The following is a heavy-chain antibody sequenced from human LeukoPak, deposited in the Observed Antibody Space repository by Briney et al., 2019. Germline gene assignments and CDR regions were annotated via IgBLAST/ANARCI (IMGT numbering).Heavy chain of an antibody. CDR2: IYYSGST. V-gene: IGHV4-39*01. Sequence: TSETLSLTCTVSGGSISSSSYYWGWIRQPPGKGLEWIGSIYYSGSTYYNPSLKSRVTISVDTSKNQFSLKLSSVTAADTAVYYCARLYSSSWPTEYYFDYWGQGTLVTVSS. J-gene: IGHJ4*02. CDR1: GGSISSSSYY. D-gene: IGHD6-13*01. CDR3: ARLYSSSWPTEYYFDY.